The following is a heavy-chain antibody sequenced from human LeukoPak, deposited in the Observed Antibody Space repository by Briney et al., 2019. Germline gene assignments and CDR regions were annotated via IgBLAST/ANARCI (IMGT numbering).Heavy chain of an antibody. CDR3: GGTPYSSSLHYFDY. CDR2: ISDSGGST. D-gene: IGHD6-13*01. V-gene: IGHV3-23*01. J-gene: IGHJ4*02. Sequence: GGSLRLSCAASGLTFSNYAMSWVRQAPGKGLEWVSGISDSGGSTYYADSVKGRFIISRDNSKNTLYLQMNSLRAEDTAVYYCGGTPYSSSLHYFDYWGQGTLVTVSS. CDR1: GLTFSNYA.